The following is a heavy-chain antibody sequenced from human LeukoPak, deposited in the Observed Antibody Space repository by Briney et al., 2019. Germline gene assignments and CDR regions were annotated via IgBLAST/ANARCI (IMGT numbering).Heavy chain of an antibody. CDR1: GFTFSSYG. V-gene: IGHV3-30*18. Sequence: GGSLRLSCAASGFTFSSYGMHWVRQAPGKGLEWVAVISYDGSNKYYADSVKGRFTISRDNSKNTLYLQMNSLRAEDTAVYYCAKDRSSSWIDDWGQGTLVTVSS. CDR2: ISYDGSNK. CDR3: AKDRSSSWIDD. J-gene: IGHJ4*02. D-gene: IGHD6-13*01.